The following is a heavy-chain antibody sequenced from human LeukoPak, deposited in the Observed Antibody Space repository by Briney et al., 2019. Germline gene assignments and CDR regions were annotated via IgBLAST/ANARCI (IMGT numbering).Heavy chain of an antibody. D-gene: IGHD6-19*01. J-gene: IGHJ4*02. Sequence: QPGGSLRLSCAASGFILSSYGIHWVRQTPGKGLEWVAFIRYDGSNKYYADSVKGRFIISRDNSKNTLYLQMNSLRAEDTAVYYCARHPTYSSGWYCGHWGQGTLVTASS. CDR2: IRYDGSNK. CDR1: GFILSSYG. CDR3: ARHPTYSSGWYCGH. V-gene: IGHV3-30*02.